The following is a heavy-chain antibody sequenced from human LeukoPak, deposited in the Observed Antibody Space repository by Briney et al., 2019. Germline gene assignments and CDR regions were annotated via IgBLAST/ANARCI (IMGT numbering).Heavy chain of an antibody. CDR2: INHSGST. Sequence: SETLSLTCAVYGGSFSDYYWSWIRQPPGKGLEWIGEINHSGSTNYNPSLKSRVTISVDTSKNQFSLKLSSVTAADTAVYYCARQLRAITMVRGVTDYWGQGTLVTVSS. CDR1: GGSFSDYY. CDR3: ARQLRAITMVRGVTDY. V-gene: IGHV4-34*01. J-gene: IGHJ4*02. D-gene: IGHD3-10*01.